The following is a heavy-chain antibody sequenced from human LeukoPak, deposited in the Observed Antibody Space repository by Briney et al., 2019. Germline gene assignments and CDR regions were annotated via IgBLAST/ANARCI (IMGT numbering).Heavy chain of an antibody. CDR1: GYTFTGYY. CDR2: INPNSGGT. D-gene: IGHD1-26*01. V-gene: IGHV1-2*02. J-gene: IGHJ3*02. Sequence: ASVEVSCKASGYTFTGYYMHRVRQAPGQGLEWMGWINPNSGGTNYAQKFQGRVTMTRDTSISTAYMELSRLRSDDTAVYYCARVRLVGSHDAFDIWGQGTMVTVSS. CDR3: ARVRLVGSHDAFDI.